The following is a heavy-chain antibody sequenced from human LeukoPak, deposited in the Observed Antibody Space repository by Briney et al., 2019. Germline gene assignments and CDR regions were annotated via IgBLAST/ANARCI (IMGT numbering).Heavy chain of an antibody. D-gene: IGHD5-12*01. CDR1: GFTFSNNA. J-gene: IGHJ4*02. CDR2: ISRSGSAI. CDR3: VKDGYSGDFPGSFDY. V-gene: IGHV3-23*01. Sequence: GGSLRLSCAASGFTFSNNAMNWVRQAPGKGLEWVSGISRSGSAIYYADSVKGRFTISRDNAKNTLYLHLNSLRAEDTAVYYCVKDGYSGDFPGSFDYWGQGARVTVSS.